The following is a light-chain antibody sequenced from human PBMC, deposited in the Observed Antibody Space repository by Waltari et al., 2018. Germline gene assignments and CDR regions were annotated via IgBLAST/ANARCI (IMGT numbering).Light chain of an antibody. CDR3: QTGGHGTWV. CDR2: VNSDGSH. V-gene: IGLV4-69*01. CDR1: SGHSTTV. J-gene: IGLJ3*02. Sequence: QLVLTQSPSASASLGASVRLTCPLTSGHSTTVIAWHQRQPEKGPRYLMKVNSDGSHSKGDEIPDRFSGSSSGAERYLTISSLQSEDEADYYCQTGGHGTWVFGGGTKLTVL.